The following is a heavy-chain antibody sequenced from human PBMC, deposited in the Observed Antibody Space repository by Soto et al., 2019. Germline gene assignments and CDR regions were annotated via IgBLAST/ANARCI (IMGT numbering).Heavy chain of an antibody. Sequence: QITLKESGPTLVKPTQTLTLTCTFSGFSLSTSGVGVGWIRQPPGKALEWLALIYWYYDKRYSPSLKNRLTSTHASSKNRVVLIMTNMVTVDAATYYGALSPVTNIRWFDPWGQGTLVTVSS. CDR2: IYWYYDK. V-gene: IGHV2-5*01. D-gene: IGHD4-17*01. CDR1: GFSLSTSGVG. CDR3: ALSPVTNIRWFDP. J-gene: IGHJ5*02.